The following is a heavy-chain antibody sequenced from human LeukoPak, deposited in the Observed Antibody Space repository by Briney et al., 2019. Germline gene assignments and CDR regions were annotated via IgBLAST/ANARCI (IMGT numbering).Heavy chain of an antibody. CDR1: GFTFDGYA. D-gene: IGHD3-22*01. CDR3: AREANVGDYYDSSGYVGY. V-gene: IGHV3-9*01. J-gene: IGHJ4*02. Sequence: GRSLRLSCAASGFTFDGYAMHWVRQAPGKGLEWVSGISWNSGSIGYADSVKGRFTISRDNAKNSLYLQMNSLRAEDTAVYYCAREANVGDYYDSSGYVGYWGQGTLVTVSS. CDR2: ISWNSGSI.